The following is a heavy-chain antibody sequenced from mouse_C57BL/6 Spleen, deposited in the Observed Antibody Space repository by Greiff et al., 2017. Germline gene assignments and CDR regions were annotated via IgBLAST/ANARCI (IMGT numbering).Heavy chain of an antibody. Sequence: EVQLQQSGPELVKPGASVKISCKASGYSFTDYNMNWVKQSNGKSLAWIGVINPNYGNTSYNKKFKGKATVTVDQSSSTAYMQHNSLTSEDSAVYYCERYNYDGEYYVDCWGPSTTLTFSS. CDR3: ERYNYDGEYYVDC. CDR1: GYSFTDYN. CDR2: INPNYGNT. V-gene: IGHV1-39*01. J-gene: IGHJ2*01. D-gene: IGHD2-12*01.